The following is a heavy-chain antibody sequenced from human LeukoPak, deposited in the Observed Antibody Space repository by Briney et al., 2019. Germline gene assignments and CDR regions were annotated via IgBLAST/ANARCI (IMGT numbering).Heavy chain of an antibody. CDR1: GFTFSSYA. CDR2: ISGSGGST. Sequence: GGSLRPSCAASGFTFSSYAMSWVRQAPGKGLEWVSGISGSGGSTYYADSVKGRFTISRDNSRNTLYLQMNSLRAEDTALYYCAKDRYNTAMVSFDYWGQGTLVTVSS. V-gene: IGHV3-23*01. J-gene: IGHJ4*02. D-gene: IGHD5-18*01. CDR3: AKDRYNTAMVSFDY.